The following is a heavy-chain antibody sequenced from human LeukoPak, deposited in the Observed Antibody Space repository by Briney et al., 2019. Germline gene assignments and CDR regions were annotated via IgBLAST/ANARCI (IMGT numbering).Heavy chain of an antibody. CDR1: GFTFSSYA. CDR2: IKQDGSEK. V-gene: IGHV3-7*01. Sequence: GGSLRLSCAASGFTFSSYAMHWVRQAPGKGLEWVANIKQDGSEKYYVDSVKGRFTISRDNAKNSLYLQMNSLRAEDTAVYYCAGRAGDYWGQGTLVTVSS. D-gene: IGHD3-10*01. J-gene: IGHJ4*02. CDR3: AGRAGDY.